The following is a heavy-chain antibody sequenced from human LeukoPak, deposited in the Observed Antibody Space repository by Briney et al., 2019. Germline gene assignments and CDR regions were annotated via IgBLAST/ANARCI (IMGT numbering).Heavy chain of an antibody. J-gene: IGHJ4*02. Sequence: ASVKVSCKASGYTFTSYDINWVRRATGQGLEWMGWMNPNSGNTGYAQKFQGRVTMTRNTSISTAYMELSSLRSEDTAVYYCARAMYYYDSSGYKFAEDYWGQGALVTVSS. CDR1: GYTFTSYD. V-gene: IGHV1-8*01. CDR3: ARAMYYYDSSGYKFAEDY. D-gene: IGHD3-22*01. CDR2: MNPNSGNT.